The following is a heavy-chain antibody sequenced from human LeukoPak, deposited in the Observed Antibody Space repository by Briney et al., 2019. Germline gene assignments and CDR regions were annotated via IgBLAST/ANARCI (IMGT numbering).Heavy chain of an antibody. J-gene: IGHJ4*02. D-gene: IGHD5-24*01. CDR2: ISSSSSYI. V-gene: IGHV3-21*01. CDR3: ARDQGRWLQLHYFDY. Sequence: GGSLRLSCAASGFTFSSYSMNWVRQAPGKGLEWVSSISSSSSYIYYADSVKGRFTISRDNAKSSLYLQMNSLRAEDTAVYYCARDQGRWLQLHYFDYWGQGTLVTVSS. CDR1: GFTFSSYS.